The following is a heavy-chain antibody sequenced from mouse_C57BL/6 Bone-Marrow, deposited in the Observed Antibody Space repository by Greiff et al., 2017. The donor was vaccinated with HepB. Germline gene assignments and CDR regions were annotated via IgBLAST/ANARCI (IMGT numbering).Heavy chain of an antibody. CDR2: ISSGGDYI. J-gene: IGHJ1*03. CDR3: TREHYGSSYRYFDV. D-gene: IGHD1-1*01. CDR1: GFTFSSYA. V-gene: IGHV5-9-1*02. Sequence: EVMLVESGEGLVKPGGSLKLSCAASGFTFSSYAMSWVRQTPEKRLEWVAYISSGGDYIYYADTVKGRFTISRDNARNTLYLQMSSLKSEDTAMYYCTREHYGSSYRYFDVWGTGTTVTVSS.